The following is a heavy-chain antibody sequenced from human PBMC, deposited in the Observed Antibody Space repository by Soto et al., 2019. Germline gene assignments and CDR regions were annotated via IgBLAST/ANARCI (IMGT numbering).Heavy chain of an antibody. V-gene: IGHV3-48*03. CDR2: ISSSGSTI. D-gene: IGHD2-2*01. J-gene: IGHJ6*02. Sequence: EVQLVESGGGLVQPGGSLRLSCAASGFTFSSYEMNWVRQAPGKGLEWVSYISSSGSTIYYADSVKGRFTISRDNAKNSLYLQMNSLRAEDTAVYYCARDGYCSSTSCYFSAYYYYGMDVWGQGTTVTVSS. CDR3: ARDGYCSSTSCYFSAYYYYGMDV. CDR1: GFTFSSYE.